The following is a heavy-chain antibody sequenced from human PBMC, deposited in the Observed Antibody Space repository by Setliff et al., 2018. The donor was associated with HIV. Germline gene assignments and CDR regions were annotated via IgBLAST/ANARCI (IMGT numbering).Heavy chain of an antibody. J-gene: IGHJ1*01. CDR1: EFTLSDYH. V-gene: IGHV3-11*06. CDR2: ISSSSSYI. CDR3: ARDSSSWSWAEYFQF. Sequence: SCTASEFTLSDYHMTWIRQAPGKGLEWVSSISSSSSYIYYADSVKGRFTISRDNAKNSLYLQMNSLRAEDTAVYYCARDSSSWSWAEYFQFWGQGTPVTVSS. D-gene: IGHD6-13*01.